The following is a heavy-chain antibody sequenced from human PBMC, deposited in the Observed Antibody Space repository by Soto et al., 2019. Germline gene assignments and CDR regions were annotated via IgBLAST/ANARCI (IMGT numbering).Heavy chain of an antibody. V-gene: IGHV4-30-4*01. Sequence: SETLSLTXTVSGGSISSGDYYWSWIRQPPGKGLEWIGYIYYSGSTYYNPSLKSRVTISVDTSKNQFSLKLSSVTAADTAVYYCARGDNGSGSYYWGQGTLVTVSS. D-gene: IGHD3-10*01. CDR2: IYYSGST. J-gene: IGHJ4*02. CDR3: ARGDNGSGSYY. CDR1: GGSISSGDYY.